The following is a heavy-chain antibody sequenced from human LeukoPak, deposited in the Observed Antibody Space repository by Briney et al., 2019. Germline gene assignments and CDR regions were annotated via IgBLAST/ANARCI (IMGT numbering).Heavy chain of an antibody. J-gene: IGHJ6*03. Sequence: GGSLRLSCAASGFTFDDYGMSWVRQAPGKGLEWVSGLNWNGGSTGYADSVKGRFTISRDNAKNSLYLQMSSLRAEDTAVYYCARASIVGATLLYYYYMDVWGKGTTVTVSS. CDR1: GFTFDDYG. CDR3: ARASIVGATLLYYYYMDV. CDR2: LNWNGGST. D-gene: IGHD1-26*01. V-gene: IGHV3-20*04.